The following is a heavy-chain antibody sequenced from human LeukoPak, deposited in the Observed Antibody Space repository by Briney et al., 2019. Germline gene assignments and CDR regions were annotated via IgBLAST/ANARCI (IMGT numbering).Heavy chain of an antibody. V-gene: IGHV4-4*07. J-gene: IGHJ4*02. CDR3: ARDRPGGSSLDY. CDR1: GGSISSYY. D-gene: IGHD6-13*01. CDR2: IYTGGST. Sequence: SETLSLTCTVSGGSISSYYWSWIRQPAGKGLEWIGRIYTGGSTNYNPSLKSRVTMSVDTSKNQFSLKPSSVTAADTAVYYCARDRPGGSSLDYWGQGTLVTVSS.